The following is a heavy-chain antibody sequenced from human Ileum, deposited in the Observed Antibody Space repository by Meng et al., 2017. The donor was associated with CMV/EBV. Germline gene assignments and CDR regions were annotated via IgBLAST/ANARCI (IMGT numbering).Heavy chain of an antibody. CDR3: AKTQYSSCWHEAGH. D-gene: IGHD6-19*01. Sequence: GESLKISCAASGFTFNTYGMSWVRQAPGTGLEWASGIGLDGNTHYADSVKGRFTTSRDNSKNTLYLQMNSLRAEDTAVYYCAKTQYSSCWHEAGHWGQGAVVTVSS. V-gene: IGHV3-23*01. CDR2: IGLDGNT. CDR1: GFTFNTYG. J-gene: IGHJ4*02.